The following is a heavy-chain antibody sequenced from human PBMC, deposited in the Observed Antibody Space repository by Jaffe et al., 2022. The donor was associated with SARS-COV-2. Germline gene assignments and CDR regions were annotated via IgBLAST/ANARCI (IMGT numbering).Heavy chain of an antibody. V-gene: IGHV4-39*01. J-gene: IGHJ5*02. CDR1: GGSISSSSYY. Sequence: QLQLQESGPGLVKPSETLSLTCTVSGGSISSSSYYWGWIRQPPGKGLEWIGSIYYSGSTYYNPSLKSRVTISVDTSKNQFSLKLSSVTAADTAVYYCARHPTYYYDSSGYYFLDWFDPWGQGTLVTVSS. D-gene: IGHD3-22*01. CDR2: IYYSGST. CDR3: ARHPTYYYDSSGYYFLDWFDP.